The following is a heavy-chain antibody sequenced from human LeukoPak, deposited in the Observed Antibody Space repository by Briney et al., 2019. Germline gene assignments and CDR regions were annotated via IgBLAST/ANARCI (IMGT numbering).Heavy chain of an antibody. J-gene: IGHJ4*02. Sequence: GGSLRLSCAASGFTFSSYAMSWIRQAPGKGLELVSATSGSGGSTYYADSLKSRFTISTDNSKNTLYLQMNSLRAEDTAVYYCAKETYSSGLNEFDYWGQGALVTVSS. CDR1: GFTFSSYA. CDR2: TSGSGGST. V-gene: IGHV3-23*01. CDR3: AKETYSSGLNEFDY. D-gene: IGHD6-19*01.